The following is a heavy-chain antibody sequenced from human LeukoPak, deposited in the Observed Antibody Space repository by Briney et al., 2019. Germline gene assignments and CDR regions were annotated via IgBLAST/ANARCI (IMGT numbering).Heavy chain of an antibody. D-gene: IGHD3-22*01. J-gene: IGHJ4*02. CDR3: ATEGAYYDGSGYSDY. Sequence: SVKVSCKVSGGTFSSYAISWVRQAPGQGLEWMGGIIPIFGTANYAQKFQGRVTITADESTTTIYMELSSLRAEDTAVYYCATEGAYYDGSGYSDYWGQGTLVTVSS. CDR2: IIPIFGTA. CDR1: GGTFSSYA. V-gene: IGHV1-69*13.